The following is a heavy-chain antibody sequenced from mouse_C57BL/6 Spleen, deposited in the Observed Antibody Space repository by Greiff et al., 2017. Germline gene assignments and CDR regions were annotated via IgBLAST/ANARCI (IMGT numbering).Heavy chain of an antibody. D-gene: IGHD2-3*01. CDR3: ARNGYYVLYYFDY. V-gene: IGHV1-55*01. Sequence: VKLQQPGAELVKPGASVKMSCKASGYTFTSYWITWVKQRPGQGLEWIGDIYPGSGSTNYNEKFKSKATLTVDTSSSTAYMQLSSLTSEDSAVYYCARNGYYVLYYFDYWGQGTTLTVSS. CDR2: IYPGSGST. J-gene: IGHJ2*01. CDR1: GYTFTSYW.